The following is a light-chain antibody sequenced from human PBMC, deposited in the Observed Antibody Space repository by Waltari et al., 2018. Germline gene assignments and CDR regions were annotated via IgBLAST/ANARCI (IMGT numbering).Light chain of an antibody. CDR2: GVS. Sequence: QSALTQPASVSGSLGQSITISCTGSSTDIGTYAFVSWYQQYPGKAPKLIIYGVSNRPSGISDRFSGSKSANTASLAISGLQAEDEADYYCQSYDSKNWVFGGGTKLAVL. V-gene: IGLV2-14*03. J-gene: IGLJ3*02. CDR3: QSYDSKNWV. CDR1: STDIGTYAF.